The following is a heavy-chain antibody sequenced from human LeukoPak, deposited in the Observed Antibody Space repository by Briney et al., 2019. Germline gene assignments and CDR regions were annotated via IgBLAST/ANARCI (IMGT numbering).Heavy chain of an antibody. V-gene: IGHV3-21*01. Sequence: GGSLRLSCAASGFTFSDYHMNWLRQAPGKGLEWVAYISSASSYIYYADSVKGRLTVSRDNAKNSLYLQMDSLRAEDTAVYYCTRDVTSYGHFDSWGQGTLVTVAS. CDR1: GFTFSDYH. J-gene: IGHJ4*02. CDR2: ISSASSYI. D-gene: IGHD3-16*01. CDR3: TRDVTSYGHFDS.